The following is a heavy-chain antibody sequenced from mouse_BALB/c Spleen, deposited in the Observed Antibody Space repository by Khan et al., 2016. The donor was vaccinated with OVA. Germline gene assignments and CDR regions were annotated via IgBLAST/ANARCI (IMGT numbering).Heavy chain of an antibody. CDR1: GYTFTNYG. V-gene: IGHV9-1*02. CDR2: INTYTGEA. CDR3: ARRHYTYDRYFDY. J-gene: IGHJ2*01. D-gene: IGHD2-14*01. Sequence: QIQLVQSGPELKKPGETVKISCKPSGYTFTNYGMNWVKQAPGKGLKWMGWINTYTGEATYADDFKGRFVFSLETSASSASLQINNLKNEDMATEFCARRHYTYDRYFDYWGQGTTLTVSS.